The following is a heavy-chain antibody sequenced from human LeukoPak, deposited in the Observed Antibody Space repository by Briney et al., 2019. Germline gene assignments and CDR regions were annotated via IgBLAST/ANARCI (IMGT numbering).Heavy chain of an antibody. D-gene: IGHD3-22*01. CDR3: ARQDYYDSSGHNWFDP. CDR1: GGSFSGYF. Sequence: SETLSLTCAVYGGSFSGYFWSWIRQPPGKGLEWIGVVNHSGSTNYNPSLKSRVTISVDMSKNQFSLKLSSVTAADTAVYYCARQDYYDSSGHNWFDPWGQGTLVTVSS. V-gene: IGHV4-34*01. J-gene: IGHJ5*02. CDR2: VNHSGST.